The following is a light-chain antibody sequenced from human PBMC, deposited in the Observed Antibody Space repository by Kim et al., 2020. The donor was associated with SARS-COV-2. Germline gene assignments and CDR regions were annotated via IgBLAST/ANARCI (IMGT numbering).Light chain of an antibody. V-gene: IGLV1-40*01. J-gene: IGLJ3*02. CDR2: DNT. CDR1: ATNIGADYG. CDR3: QSYDSSLSDSRV. Sequence: VNTACTGSATNIGADYGVHWYQQLPGTAPKLLIYDNTNRPSGVPDRFSGSKSGTSASLAITGLQAEDEADYYCQSYDSSLSDSRVFGGGTQLTVL.